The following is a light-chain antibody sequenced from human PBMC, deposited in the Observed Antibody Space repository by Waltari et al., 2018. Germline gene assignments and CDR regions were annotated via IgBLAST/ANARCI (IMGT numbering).Light chain of an antibody. V-gene: IGLV7-46*01. CDR2: DKS. CDR3: LLSYSDFVV. Sequence: QVVVTQEPSLTVSPGGTVTLTCGSSTGASTSGHYPYWFQQGPGQAPRTLIYDKSNTHAWTPAQFSGSLLGGKAALTLSGAQPEDEAAYYCLLSYSDFVVFGGGTKLTVL. CDR1: TGASTSGHY. J-gene: IGLJ2*01.